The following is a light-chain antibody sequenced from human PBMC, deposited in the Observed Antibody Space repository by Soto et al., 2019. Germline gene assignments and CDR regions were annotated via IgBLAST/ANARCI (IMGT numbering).Light chain of an antibody. CDR3: QQRSNWPPEST. CDR1: QSVSSY. J-gene: IGKJ3*01. Sequence: EIVLTQSPATLSLSPGERATLSYRASQSVSSYLAWYQQKPGQAPRLLIYDASNRATGIPARFSGSGSGTDFTLTISSLEPEDFAVYYCQQRSNWPPESTFGPGTKVDIK. CDR2: DAS. V-gene: IGKV3-11*01.